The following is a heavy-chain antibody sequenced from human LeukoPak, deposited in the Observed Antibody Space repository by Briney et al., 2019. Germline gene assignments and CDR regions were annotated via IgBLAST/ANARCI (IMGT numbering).Heavy chain of an antibody. CDR2: ISSSGSTI. J-gene: IGHJ4*02. CDR1: GFTFSSYE. CDR3: ARDYPGWYGTYYFDS. V-gene: IGHV3-48*03. Sequence: GGSLRLSCAASGFTFSSYEMNWVRQAPGKGLEWVSYISSSGSTIYYADSVKGRFTISRDNAKNSLYLQMNSLRAEDTAVYYCARDYPGWYGTYYFDSWGQGTLVTVSS. D-gene: IGHD6-19*01.